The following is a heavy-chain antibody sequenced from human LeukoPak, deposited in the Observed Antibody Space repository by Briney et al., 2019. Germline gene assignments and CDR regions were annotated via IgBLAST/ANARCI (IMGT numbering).Heavy chain of an antibody. CDR1: GGSISSYH. CDR3: ARHGSYHLNFDY. D-gene: IGHD1-26*01. CDR2: IYYSGST. V-gene: IGHV4-59*08. J-gene: IGHJ4*02. Sequence: SETLSLTCTVSGGSISSYHWSWIRQPPGKGLEWIGYIYYSGSTNYNPSLKSRVTISVDTSKNQFSLNLSSVTAADTAVYYCARHGSYHLNFDYWGQGTLVTVSS.